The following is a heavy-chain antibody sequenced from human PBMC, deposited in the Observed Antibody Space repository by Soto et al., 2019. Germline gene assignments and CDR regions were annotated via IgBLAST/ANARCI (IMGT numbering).Heavy chain of an antibody. CDR3: TKYYYDSSGYAFDY. CDR1: GFTFSNAW. J-gene: IGHJ4*02. D-gene: IGHD3-22*01. CDR2: IKSKTDGGTT. Sequence: GGSLRLSCAASGFTFSNAWMNWVRQAPGKGLEWVGRIKSKTDGGTTDYAAPVKGRLTISRDDSKNTLYLQMNSLKTEDTAVYYCTKYYYDSSGYAFDYWGQGTLVTVSS. V-gene: IGHV3-15*07.